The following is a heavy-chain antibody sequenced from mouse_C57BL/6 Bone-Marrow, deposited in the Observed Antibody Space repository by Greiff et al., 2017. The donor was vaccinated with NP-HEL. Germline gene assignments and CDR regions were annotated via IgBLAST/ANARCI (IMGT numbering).Heavy chain of an antibody. D-gene: IGHD2-4*01. CDR1: GFTFSSYA. Sequence: DVQLQESGGGLVKPGGSLKLSCAASGFTFSSYAMSWVRQTPEKRLEWVATISDGGSYTYYPDNVKGRFTISRDNAKNNLYLQMSHLKSEDTAMYYCARDDYDGRAFAYWGQGTLVTVSA. CDR2: ISDGGSYT. CDR3: ARDDYDGRAFAY. J-gene: IGHJ3*01. V-gene: IGHV5-4*01.